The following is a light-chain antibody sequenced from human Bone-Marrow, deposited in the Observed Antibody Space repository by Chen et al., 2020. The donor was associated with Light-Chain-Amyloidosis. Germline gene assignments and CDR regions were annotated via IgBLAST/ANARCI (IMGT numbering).Light chain of an antibody. CDR2: EDD. V-gene: IGLV6-57*01. J-gene: IGLJ3*02. Sequence: NFMLTQPPSVSESPGTTVIISCTRSSGSIATNYVQWYQQRPGSSPTTVIYEDDQRPSGVPDRFSGSIDRSSNSASLTIAGLKAEDEADYYCQSYQGSSQGVFGGGTKLTVL. CDR1: SGSIATNY. CDR3: QSYQGSSQGV.